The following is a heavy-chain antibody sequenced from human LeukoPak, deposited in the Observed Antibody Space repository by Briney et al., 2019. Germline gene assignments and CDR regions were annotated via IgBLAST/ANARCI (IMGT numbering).Heavy chain of an antibody. CDR3: ARALTRYSTAWYGY. CDR1: GYTFTDFY. CDR2: ISPKSGAS. Sequence: ASVKVSCKASGYTFTDFYIHWVRQAPGQGLEWMGWISPKSGASNSAQKFQGRVTLTRDTSITTAYMDLSSLTSDDTALYYCARALTRYSTAWYGYWGQGTLVTVSS. J-gene: IGHJ4*02. D-gene: IGHD6-19*01. V-gene: IGHV1-2*02.